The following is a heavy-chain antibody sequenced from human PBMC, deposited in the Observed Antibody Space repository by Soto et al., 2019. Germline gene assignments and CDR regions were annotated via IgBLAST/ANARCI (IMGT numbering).Heavy chain of an antibody. CDR3: ARESIAAFYFDY. J-gene: IGHJ4*02. D-gene: IGHD6-6*01. V-gene: IGHV4-61*01. CDR2: IYYSGST. Sequence: SETLSLTCTVSGGSFSSGSYYWSWIRQPPGKGLEWIGYIYYSGSTNYNPSLKSRVTISVETSKNQFSLKLSSVTAADTAVYYCARESIAAFYFDYWGQGTLVTVSS. CDR1: GGSFSSGSYY.